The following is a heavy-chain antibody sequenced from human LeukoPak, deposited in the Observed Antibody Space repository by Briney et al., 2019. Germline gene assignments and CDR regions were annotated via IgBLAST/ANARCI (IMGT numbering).Heavy chain of an antibody. CDR3: AREGGCSGGSCYPPYFDY. Sequence: SVKVSCKASGYTFTSYGISWVRQAPGQGLEWMGWISAYNGNTNYAQKLQGRVTMTTDTSTSTAYMELRSLRSDDTAVYYCAREGGCSGGSCYPPYFDYWAREPWSPSPQ. V-gene: IGHV1-18*01. D-gene: IGHD2-15*01. CDR1: GYTFTSYG. J-gene: IGHJ4*02. CDR2: ISAYNGNT.